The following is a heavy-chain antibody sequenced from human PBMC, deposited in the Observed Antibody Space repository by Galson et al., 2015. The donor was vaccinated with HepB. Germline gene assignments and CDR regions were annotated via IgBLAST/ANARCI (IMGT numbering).Heavy chain of an antibody. CDR1: GFTFSPYA. V-gene: IGHV3-23*01. J-gene: IGHJ6*02. Sequence: SLRLSCAASGFTFSPYAMHWVRQAPGKGLDWVSGISGSGAGTYYADSVKGRFTISRDNYKNMIYLQMNSLRVEDTAVYYCAKEYSGFHGASYVYYGIDVCGRGTTVSVSS. CDR2: ISGSGAGT. CDR3: AKEYSGFHGASYVYYGIDV. D-gene: IGHD6-19*01.